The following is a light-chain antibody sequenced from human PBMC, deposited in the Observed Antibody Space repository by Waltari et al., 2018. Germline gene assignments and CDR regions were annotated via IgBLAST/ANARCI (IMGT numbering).Light chain of an antibody. CDR1: NSNLGSNF. J-gene: IGLJ1*01. V-gene: IGLV1-47*01. CDR3: ASWDDSHYV. Sequence: QSVLTQPPSASGTPGQRVSISCSGRNSNLGSNFLYWYQLIPGMAPTLRIYRKNQRPSGVPDRFSGSKYGTSASLAISGLRSEDEAVYYCASWDDSHYVFGPGTKVTVL. CDR2: RKN.